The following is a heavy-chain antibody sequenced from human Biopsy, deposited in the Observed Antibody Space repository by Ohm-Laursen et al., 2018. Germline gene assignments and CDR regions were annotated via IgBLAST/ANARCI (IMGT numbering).Heavy chain of an antibody. CDR2: MYYSGST. V-gene: IGHV4-59*01. CDR1: GGSLNFYY. CDR3: ARATNSTGWPYYYFYGMDV. Sequence: SETLSLTCPVSGGSLNFYYWSWIRQPPGKGLEWIGYMYYSGSTKYSPSLKNRVTVSFDTSRNQFSLKLTSMTAADTAVYYCARATNSTGWPYYYFYGMDVWGQGTTVTVSS. D-gene: IGHD2/OR15-2a*01. J-gene: IGHJ6*02.